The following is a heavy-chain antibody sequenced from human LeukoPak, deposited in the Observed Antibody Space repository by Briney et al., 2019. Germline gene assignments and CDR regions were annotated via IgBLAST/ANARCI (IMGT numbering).Heavy chain of an antibody. J-gene: IGHJ6*02. V-gene: IGHV1-18*01. Sequence: ASVKVSCKASGYTFTSYGISWVRQAPGQGLEWMGWISAYNGNTNYAQKLQGRVTMTTDTSTSTAYMELRSLRSDDTAVYYCARVLGLRDGSYYYCGMDVWGQGTTVTVSS. D-gene: IGHD5-24*01. CDR3: ARVLGLRDGSYYYCGMDV. CDR2: ISAYNGNT. CDR1: GYTFTSYG.